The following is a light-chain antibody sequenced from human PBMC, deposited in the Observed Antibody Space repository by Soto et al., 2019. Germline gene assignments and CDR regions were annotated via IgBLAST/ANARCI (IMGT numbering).Light chain of an antibody. Sequence: DIVMTQSPDSLAVSLGERATINCKSSQSVLYSSNNKNYLAWYQQKPGQPPKLLIYWASTRESGGPDRFSGSGSGTDFTRTISSLQAEDGAVYYCQQYYSPPLTFGQGTKV. CDR1: QSVLYSSNNKNY. CDR2: WAS. CDR3: QQYYSPPLT. V-gene: IGKV4-1*01. J-gene: IGKJ1*01.